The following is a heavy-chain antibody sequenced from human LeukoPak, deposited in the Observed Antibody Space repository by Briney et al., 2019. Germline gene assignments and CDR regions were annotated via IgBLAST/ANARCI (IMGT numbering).Heavy chain of an antibody. CDR3: ARDRGYSNYGFQH. Sequence: SETLSLTCTVSGGSISSSSYYWGWIRQPPGKGLEWIGYIYNSVSTNYNPSLKSRITISVDTSKNQFSLKLTSVTAADTAVYYCARDRGYSNYGFQHWGQGTLVTVSS. V-gene: IGHV4-61*01. D-gene: IGHD4-17*01. J-gene: IGHJ1*01. CDR1: GGSISSSSYY. CDR2: IYNSVST.